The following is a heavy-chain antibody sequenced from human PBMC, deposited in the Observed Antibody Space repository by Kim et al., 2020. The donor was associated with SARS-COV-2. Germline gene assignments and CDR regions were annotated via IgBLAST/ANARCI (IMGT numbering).Heavy chain of an antibody. Sequence: SETLSLTCAVYGGSFSGYYWSWIRQPPGKGLEWIGEINHSGSTNYNPSLKSRVTISVDTSKNQFSLKLSSVTAADTAVYYCARRLITMIVVVTPDWYFDLWGRGTLVTVSS. CDR3: ARRLITMIVVVTPDWYFDL. V-gene: IGHV4-34*01. J-gene: IGHJ2*01. CDR2: INHSGST. CDR1: GGSFSGYY. D-gene: IGHD3-22*01.